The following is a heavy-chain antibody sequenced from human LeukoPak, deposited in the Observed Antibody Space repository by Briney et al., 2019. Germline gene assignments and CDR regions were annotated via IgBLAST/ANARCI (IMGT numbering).Heavy chain of an antibody. J-gene: IGHJ4*02. Sequence: GGSLRFSFAVSGFRVSNNYMSWVRQAPGKGLEWVSVFYVGGATYYADSVKGRFTISRDNSENTLYLQMKSLRAEDTAVYYCALGDGYNFFYYWGPGTLVTVSS. D-gene: IGHD5-24*01. CDR1: GFRVSNNY. CDR3: ALGDGYNFFYY. V-gene: IGHV3-53*01. CDR2: FYVGGAT.